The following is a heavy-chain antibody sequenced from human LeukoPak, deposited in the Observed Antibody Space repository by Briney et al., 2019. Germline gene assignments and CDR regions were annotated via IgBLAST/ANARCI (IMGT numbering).Heavy chain of an antibody. V-gene: IGHV4-59*08. D-gene: IGHD3-9*01. J-gene: IGHJ2*01. Sequence: SETLSLTCTVSGGSISSYYWSWIRQPPGKGLEWIGYIYYSGSTNYNPSLKSRVSISVDPSTNQFSLKLSSGTAADTGVYYCARRNYDILTGPDWYFDLWGRGTLVTVSS. CDR3: ARRNYDILTGPDWYFDL. CDR2: IYYSGST. CDR1: GGSISSYY.